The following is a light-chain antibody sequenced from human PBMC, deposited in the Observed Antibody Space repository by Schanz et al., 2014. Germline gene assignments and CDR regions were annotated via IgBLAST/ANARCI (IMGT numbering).Light chain of an antibody. CDR1: QSVSNY. V-gene: IGKV3-11*01. CDR3: QQYHTYWT. J-gene: IGKJ1*01. Sequence: EVVLTQSPATLSLSPGERATLSCRASQSVSNYLAWYQQKPGQAPRLLIYEASKRATGIPARFSGSGSGTEFSLTISSLQPDDFATYYCQQYHTYWTFGQGTKVEIK. CDR2: EAS.